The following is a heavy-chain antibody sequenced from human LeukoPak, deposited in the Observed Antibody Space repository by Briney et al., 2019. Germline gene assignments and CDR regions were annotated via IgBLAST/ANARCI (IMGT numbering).Heavy chain of an antibody. CDR2: IYYSGGT. Sequence: SETLSLTCTVSGGSISSYYWSWIRQPPGKGLEWIGYIYYSGGTNYNPSLKSRVTISVDTSKNQFSLKLSSVTAADTAVYYCARVDPDSSSTLEVFDYWGQGTLVTVSS. D-gene: IGHD6-6*01. V-gene: IGHV4-59*01. CDR3: ARVDPDSSSTLEVFDY. J-gene: IGHJ4*02. CDR1: GGSISSYY.